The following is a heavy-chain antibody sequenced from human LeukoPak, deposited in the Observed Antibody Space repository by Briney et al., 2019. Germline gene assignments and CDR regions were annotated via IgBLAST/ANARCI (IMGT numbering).Heavy chain of an antibody. D-gene: IGHD6-19*01. V-gene: IGHV3-7*03. CDR2: INPDGSQK. CDR3: AKDRAVAGKEESDY. CDR1: EVSFKNYW. J-gene: IGHJ4*02. Sequence: GGSLRLSCAASEVSFKNYWMNWVRQAPGKGLEWVANINPDGSQKYYVDSVKGRFTISRDNAKNSLFLQMNSLRVEETAVYYCAKDRAVAGKEESDYWGQGTLVTVSS.